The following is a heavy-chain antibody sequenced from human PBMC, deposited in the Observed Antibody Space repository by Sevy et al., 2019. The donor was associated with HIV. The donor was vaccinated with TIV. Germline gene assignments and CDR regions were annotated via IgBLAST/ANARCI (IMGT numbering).Heavy chain of an antibody. CDR1: GFTFRSYE. CDR2: ISTGGRTI. CDR3: ATSRRDDYNYYFGY. D-gene: IGHD4-4*01. V-gene: IGHV3-48*03. J-gene: IGHJ4*02. Sequence: GGSLRLSCEASGFTFRSYEMNWVRQAPGKGLEWLSYISTGGRTIYYTNSVKGRFTISRGNAKNSVHLQMNSLRDEDTGVYYCATSRRDDYNYYFGYWGQGTLVTVSS.